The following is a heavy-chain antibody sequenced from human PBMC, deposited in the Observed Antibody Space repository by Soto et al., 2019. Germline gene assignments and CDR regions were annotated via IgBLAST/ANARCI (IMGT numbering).Heavy chain of an antibody. J-gene: IGHJ4*02. Sequence: QITLKESGPTLVKPTQTLTLTCTFSGFSLSTSGVGVGWIRQPPGKALEWLALIYWDDDKRYSPSLKSRLTITKDTSKNQLALTMTTMNPVDTATYSCAHSLIPTWESRGAFDYWGQGPRVT. D-gene: IGHD1-26*01. CDR1: GFSLSTSGVG. CDR2: IYWDDDK. CDR3: AHSLIPTWESRGAFDY. V-gene: IGHV2-5*02.